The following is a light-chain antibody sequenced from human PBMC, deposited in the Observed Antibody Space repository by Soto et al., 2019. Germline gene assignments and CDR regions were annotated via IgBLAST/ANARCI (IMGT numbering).Light chain of an antibody. Sequence: DSKLTQSPSTLSASLGGSVTITCRASQNIDTSLAWYQHKPGKAPKLLMFDVSNLESGVPSRFSGSGSGTDFTLTISSLQPEDFATYFCQYSHSHPLTFGGGTKVDIK. J-gene: IGKJ4*01. CDR1: QNIDTS. CDR2: DVS. CDR3: QYSHSHPLT. V-gene: IGKV1-5*01.